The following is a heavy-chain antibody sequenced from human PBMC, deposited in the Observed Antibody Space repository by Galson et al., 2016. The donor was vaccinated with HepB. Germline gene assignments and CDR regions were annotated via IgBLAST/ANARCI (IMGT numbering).Heavy chain of an antibody. J-gene: IGHJ3*02. Sequence: QSGAEVTKPGESLKISCKGSGSSFTSKWIGWVRQMPGKGLEWMGIIYPGDSDIKYSPSFQGQVTISVDKSVTTAYLQWSSLKASDTARYYCARLGRYDAFDIWGQGTMVSVSS. CDR3: ARLGRYDAFDI. V-gene: IGHV5-51*01. CDR1: GSSFTSKW. CDR2: IYPGDSDI.